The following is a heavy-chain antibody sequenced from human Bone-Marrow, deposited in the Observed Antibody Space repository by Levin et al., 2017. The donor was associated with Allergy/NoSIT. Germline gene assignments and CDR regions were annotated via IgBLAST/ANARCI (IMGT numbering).Heavy chain of an antibody. CDR3: AKSTTMVLYCFDY. CDR2: ISGSGGST. Sequence: GGSLRLSCAASGLSFTNYAMGWVRQAPGKGLEWVSAISGSGGSTYYADSVKGRLTVSRDISKNTLFLQMNSLRAEDTAVYYCAKSTTMVLYCFDYWGQGALVTVSS. V-gene: IGHV3-23*01. CDR1: GLSFTNYA. D-gene: IGHD4-23*01. J-gene: IGHJ4*02.